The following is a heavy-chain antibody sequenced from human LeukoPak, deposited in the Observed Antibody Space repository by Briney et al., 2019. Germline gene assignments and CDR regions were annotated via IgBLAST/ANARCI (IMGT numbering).Heavy chain of an antibody. J-gene: IGHJ5*02. D-gene: IGHD3-10*01. CDR1: GFTFSSYW. CDR3: ARETYYYGSGNYYNWFDP. CDR2: IKQDGSEK. V-gene: IGHV3-7*01. Sequence: TGGSLRLSCAASGFTFSSYWMSWVRQAPGKGLEWVANIKQDGSEKYYVDSVKGRFTISRDNAKNSLYLQMNSLRAEDTAVYYCARETYYYGSGNYYNWFDPWGQGTLVTVSS.